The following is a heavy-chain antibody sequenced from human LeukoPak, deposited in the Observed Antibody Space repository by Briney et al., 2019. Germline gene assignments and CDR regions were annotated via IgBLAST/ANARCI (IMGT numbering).Heavy chain of an antibody. J-gene: IGHJ5*02. D-gene: IGHD1-1*01. Sequence: SQTLSLTCAVSGGSISSGGYSWSWIRQPPGKGLEWIGYIYHSGSTYYNPSLQSRVTISVDRSKNQCSLKLSSVTAADTAVYYCAREVGTNLFDPWGQGTLVTVSS. V-gene: IGHV4-30-2*01. CDR3: AREVGTNLFDP. CDR1: GGSISSGGYS. CDR2: IYHSGST.